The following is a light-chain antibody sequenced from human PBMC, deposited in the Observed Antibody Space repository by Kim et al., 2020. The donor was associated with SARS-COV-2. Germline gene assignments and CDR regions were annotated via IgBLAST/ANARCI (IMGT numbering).Light chain of an antibody. CDR2: DND. CDR3: ATWDSSLSVGV. Sequence: QSVLTQPPSVSAAPGHKVTISCSGSRSNIGNNPVSWYQQFPRTAPRLITYDNDKRPSGIPDRFSSSKSGTSATLGITGLRTGDEADYYCATWDSSLSVGVFGGGTKVTVL. J-gene: IGLJ3*02. CDR1: RSNIGNNP. V-gene: IGLV1-51*01.